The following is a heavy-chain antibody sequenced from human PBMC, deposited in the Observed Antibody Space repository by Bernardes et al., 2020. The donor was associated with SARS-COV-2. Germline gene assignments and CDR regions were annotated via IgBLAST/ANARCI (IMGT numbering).Heavy chain of an antibody. CDR1: GYTFTSYD. CDR3: ARKEHIVVVTAYTKYGMDV. CDR2: MNPNSGNT. Sequence: ASVKVSCKASGYTFTSYDINWVRQATGQGLEWMGWMNPNSGNTGYAQKFQGRVTMTRNTSISTAYMELSSLRSEDTAVYYCARKEHIVVVTAYTKYGMDVWGQGTTVTVSS. D-gene: IGHD2-21*02. J-gene: IGHJ6*02. V-gene: IGHV1-8*01.